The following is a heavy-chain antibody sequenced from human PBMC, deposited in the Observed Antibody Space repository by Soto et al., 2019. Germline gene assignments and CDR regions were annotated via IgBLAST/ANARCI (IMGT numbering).Heavy chain of an antibody. J-gene: IGHJ4*02. CDR1: GGSISSYY. Sequence: SETLSLTCTVSGGSISSYYWSWIRQPPGKGLEWIGYIYYSGSTNYNPSLKSRVTISVDTSKNQFSLKLSSVTAADTAVYYCARVGVVVPAATFDYWGQGTLVTVSS. CDR3: ARVGVVVPAATFDY. V-gene: IGHV4-59*01. CDR2: IYYSGST. D-gene: IGHD2-2*01.